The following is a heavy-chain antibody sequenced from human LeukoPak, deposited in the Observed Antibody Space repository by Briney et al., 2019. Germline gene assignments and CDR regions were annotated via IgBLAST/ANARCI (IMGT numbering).Heavy chain of an antibody. CDR1: GFIVSSNY. Sequence: GGSLRLSCAASGFIVSSNYMSWVRQAPGKGLEWVSVIYSGGSTYYADSVKGRFTISRDNSKNTLYLQMNSLRAEDTAVYYCARGVSMVRGVFDYWGQGTLVTVSS. D-gene: IGHD3-10*01. V-gene: IGHV3-53*01. J-gene: IGHJ4*02. CDR2: IYSGGST. CDR3: ARGVSMVRGVFDY.